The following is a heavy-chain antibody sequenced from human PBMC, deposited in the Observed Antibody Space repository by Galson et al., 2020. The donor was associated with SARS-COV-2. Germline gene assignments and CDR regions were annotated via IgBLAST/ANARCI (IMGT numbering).Heavy chain of an antibody. Sequence: SETLSITCSVSGGPISRGSSYWSWIRQPAGKGLEWIGRINTSGSTKYNPSLKSRVTISVDTSKNQFSLQLSSVTAADTAVYYCARDGYNSGGYFDNWGQGTLVTVSS. CDR2: INTSGST. CDR3: ARDGYNSGGYFDN. V-gene: IGHV4-61*02. CDR1: GGPISRGSSY. D-gene: IGHD5-12*01. J-gene: IGHJ4*02.